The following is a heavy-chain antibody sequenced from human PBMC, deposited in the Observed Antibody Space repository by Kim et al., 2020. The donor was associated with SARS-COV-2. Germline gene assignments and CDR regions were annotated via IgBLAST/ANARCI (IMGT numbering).Heavy chain of an antibody. CDR3: ARVILVQLSYYGMDV. J-gene: IGHJ6*02. CDR2: INHSGST. Sequence: SETLSLTCAVYGGSFSGYYWSWIRQPPGKGLEWIGEINHSGSTNYNPSLKSRVTISVDTSKNQFSLKLSSVTAADTAVYYCARVILVQLSYYGMDVWGQGTTVTVSS. D-gene: IGHD1-1*01. CDR1: GGSFSGYY. V-gene: IGHV4-34*01.